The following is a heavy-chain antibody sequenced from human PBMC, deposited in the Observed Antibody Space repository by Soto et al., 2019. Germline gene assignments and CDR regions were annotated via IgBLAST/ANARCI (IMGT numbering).Heavy chain of an antibody. J-gene: IGHJ4*02. V-gene: IGHV4-59*01. Sequence: SETLSLTCTVSGGSISSYYWSWIRQPPGKGLEWIGYIYYSGSTNYNPTLKSRVTMSVDTSKNQYTPKQSSVTDADTAVYYCARGGSAPGHYWGQGTLVTVSS. CDR2: IYYSGST. CDR1: GGSISSYY. CDR3: ARGGSAPGHY. D-gene: IGHD3-10*01.